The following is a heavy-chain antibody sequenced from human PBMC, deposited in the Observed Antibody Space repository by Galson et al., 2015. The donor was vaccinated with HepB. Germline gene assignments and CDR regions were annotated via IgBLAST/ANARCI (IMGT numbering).Heavy chain of an antibody. CDR3: ARDAFQGLELGVRYPYYYYGMDV. Sequence: SVKVSCKASGGTFSSYAISWVRQAPGQGLEWMGGIIPIFGTANYAQKFQGRVTITADESTSTAYMELSSLRSEDTAVYYCARDAFQGLELGVRYPYYYYGMDVWGQGTTVTVSS. CDR1: GGTFSSYA. D-gene: IGHD1-7*01. J-gene: IGHJ6*02. V-gene: IGHV1-69*13. CDR2: IIPIFGTA.